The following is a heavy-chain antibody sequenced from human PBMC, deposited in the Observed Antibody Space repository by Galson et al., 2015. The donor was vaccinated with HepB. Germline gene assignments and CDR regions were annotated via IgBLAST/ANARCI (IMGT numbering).Heavy chain of an antibody. Sequence: SVKVSCKASGYTFTGYYMHWVRQAPGQGLEWMGWINPNSGGTNYALKFQGRVTMTRDTSITTTYMELGGLRFDDTAVYYCARDLGDYSGSGSYLDYWSQGTLVTVSS. CDR3: ARDLGDYSGSGSYLDY. CDR1: GYTFTGYY. D-gene: IGHD3-10*01. CDR2: INPNSGGT. V-gene: IGHV1-2*02. J-gene: IGHJ4*02.